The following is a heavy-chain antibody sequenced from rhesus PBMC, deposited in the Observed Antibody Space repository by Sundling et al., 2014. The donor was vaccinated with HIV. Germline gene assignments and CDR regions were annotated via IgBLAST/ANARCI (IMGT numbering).Heavy chain of an antibody. CDR1: GGSISGYFY. CDR2: VSGKRVTT. CDR3: AREDLEFCNTNGCYARGRLDF. Sequence: QVKLQQWGGGLVKPSETLSLTCAVYGGSISGYFYWNWIRQSPGKGLEWIGYVSGKRVTTNYNPSLNNRVTISKDTSKNHFSLTLTSVTAADTAVYYCAREDLEFCNTNGCYARGRLDFWGQGVLVSVSS. J-gene: IGHJ4*01. V-gene: IGHV4-73*01. D-gene: IGHD2-21*01.